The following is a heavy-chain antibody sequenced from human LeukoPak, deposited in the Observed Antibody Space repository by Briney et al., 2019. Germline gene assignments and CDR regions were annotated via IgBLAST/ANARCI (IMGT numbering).Heavy chain of an antibody. CDR3: ARDNGWSADF. Sequence: GGSLRLSCAASGFIFSSYGMHWVRQAPGKGLEWVANIKQDGSVKPYVDSVKGRFTISRDNAKNSLFLQMNSLRAEDTAVYYCARDNGWSADFWGQGTLVTVSS. V-gene: IGHV3-7*03. CDR1: GFIFSSYG. CDR2: IKQDGSVK. D-gene: IGHD2-15*01. J-gene: IGHJ4*02.